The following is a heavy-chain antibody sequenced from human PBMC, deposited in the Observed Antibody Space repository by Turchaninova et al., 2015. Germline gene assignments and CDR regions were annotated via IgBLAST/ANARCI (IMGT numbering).Heavy chain of an antibody. J-gene: IGHJ4*02. CDR2: IKSKPECGTT. CDR3: TTWVDWPG. CDR1: GFLFNSAW. V-gene: IGHV3-15*01. D-gene: IGHD5-12*01. Sequence: EVQLVESGGGLGKPGGSLRLSCAASGFLFNSAWMTRVRQAPGKGLEWVGRIKSKPECGTTDYAAPVKGRFTISRDDSKNTLYLQMNSLKTEDTAVYYCTTWVDWPGWGQGTLVTVSS.